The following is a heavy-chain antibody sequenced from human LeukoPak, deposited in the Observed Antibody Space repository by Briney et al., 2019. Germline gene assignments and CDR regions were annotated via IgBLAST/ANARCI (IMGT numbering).Heavy chain of an antibody. Sequence: GGALRLSCAASGFTFSSYGMHWVRQAPGKGLERVAFIRYDGSNKYYADSVKGRFTISGDNSKNTLYLQMNSLRAEDTAVYYCAKDLTLYDSSGYYQYYFDYWGQGTLVTVSS. CDR3: AKDLTLYDSSGYYQYYFDY. J-gene: IGHJ4*02. D-gene: IGHD3-22*01. CDR1: GFTFSSYG. CDR2: IRYDGSNK. V-gene: IGHV3-30*02.